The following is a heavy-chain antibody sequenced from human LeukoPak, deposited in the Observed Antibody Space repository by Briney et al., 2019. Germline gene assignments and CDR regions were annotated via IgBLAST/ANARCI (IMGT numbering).Heavy chain of an antibody. Sequence: GGSLRLSCAASGFTFSSYAMSWVRQAPGKGLEWVSAISGSGGSTYYADSMKGRFTISRDNSKNTLYLQMNSLRAEDTAVYYCAKGTLMVRGVDYYFDYWGQGTLVTVSS. CDR3: AKGTLMVRGVDYYFDY. CDR1: GFTFSSYA. D-gene: IGHD3-10*01. J-gene: IGHJ4*02. CDR2: ISGSGGST. V-gene: IGHV3-23*01.